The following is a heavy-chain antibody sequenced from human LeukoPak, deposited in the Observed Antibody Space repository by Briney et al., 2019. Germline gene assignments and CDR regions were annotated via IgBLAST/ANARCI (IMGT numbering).Heavy chain of an antibody. V-gene: IGHV4-39*01. CDR2: IYYSGST. D-gene: IGHD3-22*01. Sequence: SETLSLTCTVSGGSISSSSYYWGWIRQPPGKGLEWIGSIYYSGSTYYNPSLKSRVTISVDTSKDQFSLKLSSVTAADTAVYYCASCYYDSSGHSNWFDPWGQGTLVTVSS. CDR1: GGSISSSSYY. J-gene: IGHJ5*02. CDR3: ASCYYDSSGHSNWFDP.